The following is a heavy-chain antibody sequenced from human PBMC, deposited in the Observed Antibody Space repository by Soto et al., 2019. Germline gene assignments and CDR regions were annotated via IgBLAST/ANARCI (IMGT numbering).Heavy chain of an antibody. Sequence: SETLSLTCTVSGGSISPYYWSWIRQPPGKGLECIGYIYSSGSTNYNPSLKSRVTISVDTSKNQFSLKLTPVTAADTAVYYCARLPTNSFDIWGQGTMVTVSS. V-gene: IGHV4-59*08. CDR1: GGSISPYY. CDR3: ARLPTNSFDI. J-gene: IGHJ3*02. CDR2: IYSSGST.